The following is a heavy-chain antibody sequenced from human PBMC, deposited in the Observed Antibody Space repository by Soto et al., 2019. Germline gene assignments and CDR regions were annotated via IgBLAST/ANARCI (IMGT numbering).Heavy chain of an antibody. D-gene: IGHD6-19*01. CDR3: VRDQSVAGPTTWIDP. CDR1: GVQLSKYW. V-gene: IGHV3-74*01. CDR2: IDTRGSET. J-gene: IGHJ5*02. Sequence: GGSLRLSCGGSGVQLSKYWMHWVRRVPGKGLVWVSRIDTRGSETIYADYVKGRFTVSRDNAKNTLYLQMNSLRADDTAIYYCVRDQSVAGPTTWIDPWGQGSLVTVSS.